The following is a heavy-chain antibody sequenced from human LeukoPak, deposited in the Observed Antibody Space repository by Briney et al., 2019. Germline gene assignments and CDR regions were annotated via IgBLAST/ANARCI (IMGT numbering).Heavy chain of an antibody. Sequence: GGSLRLSCAASGFTVSSNYMSWVRQAPGKGLEWVSVIYSGSSTYYADSVKGRFTISRDNSKNTLYLQMNSLRAEDTAVYYCARGFWSGYERYWGQGTLVTVSS. J-gene: IGHJ4*02. D-gene: IGHD3-3*01. CDR3: ARGFWSGYERY. CDR2: IYSGSST. CDR1: GFTVSSNY. V-gene: IGHV3-66*01.